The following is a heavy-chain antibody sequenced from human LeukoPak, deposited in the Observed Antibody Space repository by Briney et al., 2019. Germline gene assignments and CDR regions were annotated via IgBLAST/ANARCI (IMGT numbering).Heavy chain of an antibody. Sequence: SGGSLRLSCAASGFTFSSYGMHWVRQAPGKGLEWVAVIWYDGSNKYYADSVKGRFTISRDNSKNTLYLQMNSLRAEDTAVYYCARSYYDFWSGSHFDYWGQGTLVTVSS. J-gene: IGHJ4*02. D-gene: IGHD3-3*01. CDR3: ARSYYDFWSGSHFDY. CDR1: GFTFSSYG. CDR2: IWYDGSNK. V-gene: IGHV3-33*01.